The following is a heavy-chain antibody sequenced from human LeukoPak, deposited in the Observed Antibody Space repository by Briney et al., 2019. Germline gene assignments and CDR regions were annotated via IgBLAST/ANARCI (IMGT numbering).Heavy chain of an antibody. D-gene: IGHD3-3*01. V-gene: IGHV4-59*01. CDR2: IYYSGST. J-gene: IGHJ4*02. Sequence: PSETLSLTCTVSGGSISSYYWSWIRQPPGKGLEWIGYIYYSGSTNYNPSLKSRVTISVDTSKNQFSLKLSSVTAADTAAYYCARDRQREGIFDYWGQGTLVTVSS. CDR1: GGSISSYY. CDR3: ARDRQREGIFDY.